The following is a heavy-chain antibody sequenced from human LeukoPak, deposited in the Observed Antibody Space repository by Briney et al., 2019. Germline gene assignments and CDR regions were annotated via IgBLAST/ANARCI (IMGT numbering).Heavy chain of an antibody. CDR3: VVVVAASDFDY. V-gene: IGHV3-53*01. Sequence: GGSLRLSCAASGFTVSSNYMSWVRQAPGKGLEWVSVIYSGGSTYYADSVKGRFTISRDNSKNTLYLQMSSLRAEDTAVYYCVVVVAASDFDYWGQGTLVTVSS. J-gene: IGHJ4*02. D-gene: IGHD2-15*01. CDR2: IYSGGST. CDR1: GFTVSSNY.